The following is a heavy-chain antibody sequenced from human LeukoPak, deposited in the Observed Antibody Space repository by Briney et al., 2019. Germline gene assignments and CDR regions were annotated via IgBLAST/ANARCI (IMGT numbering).Heavy chain of an antibody. CDR1: GFTFSSYA. D-gene: IGHD1-26*01. V-gene: IGHV3-23*01. CDR3: AKGARRIVGATTAAAAFDI. J-gene: IGHJ3*02. Sequence: GSLRLSCAASGFTFSSYAMSWVRQAPGKGLERVSAISGSGGSTYYADSVKGRFTISRDNSKNTLYLQMNSLRAEDTAVYYCAKGARRIVGATTAAAAFDIWGQGTMVTVSS. CDR2: ISGSGGST.